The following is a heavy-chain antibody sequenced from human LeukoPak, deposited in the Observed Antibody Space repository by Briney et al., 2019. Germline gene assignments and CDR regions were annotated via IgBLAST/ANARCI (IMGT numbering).Heavy chain of an antibody. J-gene: IGHJ4*02. CDR1: SGSISGHY. Sequence: PSETLSLTCTVSSGSISGHYWSWVRQPPGKGLEWIAYIYYSGSTNYNPSLKSRVTISVDKSKNQFSLKLSSVTAADTAVYYCARVGTGGGYWGQGTLVTVSS. CDR2: IYYSGST. D-gene: IGHD3-16*01. CDR3: ARVGTGGGY. V-gene: IGHV4-59*08.